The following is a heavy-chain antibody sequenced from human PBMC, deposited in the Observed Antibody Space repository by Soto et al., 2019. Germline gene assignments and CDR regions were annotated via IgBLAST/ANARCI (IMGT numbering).Heavy chain of an antibody. D-gene: IGHD2-2*02. Sequence: PSETLSLTCAVYGGSFSGYYWSWIRQPPGKGLEWIGEINHSGSTNYNPSLKSRVTISVDTSKNQFSLKLSSVTAADTAVYYCARGHIGFGLAAINTLDYWGQGTLVTVSS. CDR2: INHSGST. V-gene: IGHV4-34*01. CDR1: GGSFSGYY. J-gene: IGHJ4*02. CDR3: ARGHIGFGLAAINTLDY.